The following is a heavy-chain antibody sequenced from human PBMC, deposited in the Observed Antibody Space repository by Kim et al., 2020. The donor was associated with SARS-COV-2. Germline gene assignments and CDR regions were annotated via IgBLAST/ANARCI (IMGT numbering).Heavy chain of an antibody. V-gene: IGHV4-59*13. CDR1: GDSIKSYY. CDR2: IYSSGSA. CDR3: VRDERERNSDYSFDY. Sequence: PSETLSLTCTVSGDSIKSYYWSWMRQAPGKGLEWIGCIYSSGSATYNPSFRSRVTMSVDTSKNQFSLKLTSVTAADTAVYYCVRDERERNSDYSFDYWGQGTLVTVSS. D-gene: IGHD4-4*01. J-gene: IGHJ4*02.